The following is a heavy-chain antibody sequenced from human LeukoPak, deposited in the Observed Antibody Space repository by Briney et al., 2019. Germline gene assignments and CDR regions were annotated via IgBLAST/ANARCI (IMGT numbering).Heavy chain of an antibody. D-gene: IGHD3-9*01. Sequence: ASVKVSCKASGYTFTGYYMHWVRQAPGQGLEWMGWINPNSGGTNYAQKFQGRVTVTADKSTSTAYMELSSLRSEDTAVYYCARDGDILTGVYYFDYWGQGTLVTVSS. CDR1: GYTFTGYY. CDR2: INPNSGGT. CDR3: ARDGDILTGVYYFDY. V-gene: IGHV1-2*02. J-gene: IGHJ4*02.